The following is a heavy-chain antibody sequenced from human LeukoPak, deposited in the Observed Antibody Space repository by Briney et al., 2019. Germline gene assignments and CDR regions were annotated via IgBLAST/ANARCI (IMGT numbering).Heavy chain of an antibody. D-gene: IGHD1-26*01. CDR1: GGSISSYY. J-gene: IGHJ6*03. CDR2: IYTSGST. CDR3: ARIRGSGSYYDYYYMDV. V-gene: IGHV4-4*07. Sequence: SETLSLTCTVSGGSISSYYWSWIRQPAGKGLEWIGRIYTSGSTNYNPSLKSRVTMSVDTSKNQFSLKLSSVTAADTAVYYCARIRGSGSYYDYYYMDVWGKGTTVTVS.